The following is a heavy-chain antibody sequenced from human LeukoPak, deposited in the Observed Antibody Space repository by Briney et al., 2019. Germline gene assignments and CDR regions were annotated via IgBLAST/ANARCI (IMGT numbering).Heavy chain of an antibody. CDR3: AKDLGVRGTLYYYYYYGMDV. CDR1: GFTFSSYA. Sequence: GGSLRLSCAASGFTFSSYAMHWVRQAPGKGLEWVAVISYDGSNKYYADSVKGRFTISRDNSKNTLYLQMNSLRPEDTALYYCAKDLGVRGTLYYYYYYGMDVWGQGTTVTVSS. CDR2: ISYDGSNK. J-gene: IGHJ6*02. V-gene: IGHV3-30-3*01. D-gene: IGHD3-10*01.